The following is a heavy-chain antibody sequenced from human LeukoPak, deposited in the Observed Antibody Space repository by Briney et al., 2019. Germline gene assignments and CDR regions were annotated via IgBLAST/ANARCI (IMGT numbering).Heavy chain of an antibody. J-gene: IGHJ4*02. CDR1: GFAFNSYS. D-gene: IGHD6-19*01. V-gene: IGHV3-48*01. CDR2: ISSSSTTI. CDR3: TRDRSPGIAVALY. Sequence: GGSLRLSCAASGFAFNSYSMNWVRQAPGKGLEWLSSISSSSTTIYYADSVKGRFTISRDNAKNSLFLQMNSLRVEDTAVYYCTRDRSPGIAVALYWGQGTLVTVSS.